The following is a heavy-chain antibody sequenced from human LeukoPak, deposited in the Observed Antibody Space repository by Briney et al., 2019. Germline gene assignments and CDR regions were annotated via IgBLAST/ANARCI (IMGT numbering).Heavy chain of an antibody. J-gene: IGHJ4*02. CDR2: ISSSASTI. D-gene: IGHD1-26*01. CDR1: GFSFSDYY. CDR3: AREARVGGALQY. V-gene: IGHV3-11*04. Sequence: GGSLRLSCAASGFSFSDYYMTWIRQAPGKGLEWVSYISSSASTIYYAESVKGRFTISRDTAKNTLFLQMNSLRAEDTAVYYCAREARVGGALQYWGQGTLVTVSS.